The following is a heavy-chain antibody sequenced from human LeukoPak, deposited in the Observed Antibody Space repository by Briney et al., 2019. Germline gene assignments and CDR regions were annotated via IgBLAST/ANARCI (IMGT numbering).Heavy chain of an antibody. D-gene: IGHD3-10*01. CDR3: ARAYYYGSGANDF. Sequence: GASVKVSCKASGYTFTGYYMHWVRQAPGQGLEWMGWINPNNGGSNYAQKFQGRVTMTRDTSITTAYMELSRLRSDDTAVYYCARAYYYGSGANDFWGQGTLVTVSS. CDR2: INPNNGGS. J-gene: IGHJ4*02. CDR1: GYTFTGYY. V-gene: IGHV1-2*02.